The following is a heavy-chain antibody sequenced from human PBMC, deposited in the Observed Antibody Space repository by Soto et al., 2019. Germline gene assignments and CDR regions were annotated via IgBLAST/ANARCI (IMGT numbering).Heavy chain of an antibody. Sequence: LSLTCTVSCRSISSGDCYWCWIRQPPGKGLEWTGYIYYSGSTYYNASLKSRVTISVDTSKNQTSLKLSSVTAADTAVYYCARGYCSSTSCYMFDPWGQGTLVTVSS. CDR3: ARGYCSSTSCYMFDP. CDR1: CRSISSGDCY. D-gene: IGHD2-2*02. J-gene: IGHJ5*02. V-gene: IGHV4-30-4*01. CDR2: IYYSGST.